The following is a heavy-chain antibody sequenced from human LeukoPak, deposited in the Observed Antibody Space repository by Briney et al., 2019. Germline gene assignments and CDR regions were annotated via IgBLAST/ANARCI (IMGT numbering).Heavy chain of an antibody. V-gene: IGHV3-23*01. Sequence: PGGSLRLSCAASGFTFSSYWMHWVRQAPGKGLEWISGISGSGDSTFYADSVKGRFSISRDNSKNTLYLQVNGLRTEDTAVYYCAKDRLLNCRGDCYIFDYWGQGTVVTVSS. D-gene: IGHD2-21*02. CDR1: GFTFSSYW. J-gene: IGHJ4*02. CDR2: ISGSGDST. CDR3: AKDRLLNCRGDCYIFDY.